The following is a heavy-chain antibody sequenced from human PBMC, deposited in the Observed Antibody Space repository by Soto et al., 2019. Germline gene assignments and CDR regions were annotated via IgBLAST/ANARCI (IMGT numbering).Heavy chain of an antibody. CDR3: AKGLAAAGTGY. V-gene: IGHV1-3*01. CDR2: INAGNGNT. CDR1: GYTFTSYA. J-gene: IGHJ4*02. Sequence: QVQLVQSGAEVKKPGASVKVSCKASGYTFTSYAMHWVRQAPGQRLEWMGWINAGNGNTKYSQKFEGRVTITRDTSASTDYMELSSLRSEDTAVYYCAKGLAAAGTGYWGQGTLVTVSS. D-gene: IGHD6-13*01.